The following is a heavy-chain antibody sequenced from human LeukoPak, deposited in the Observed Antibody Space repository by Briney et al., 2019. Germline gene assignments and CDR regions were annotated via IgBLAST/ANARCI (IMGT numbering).Heavy chain of an antibody. Sequence: SQILSLTCTVSGGSISSGDYYWSWIRQSPGKGLEWIGYIYYSGSTYYNPSLKSRIIISADTSRNQFSLNLCSVTAADTAVYYCARSLGRGYYYYMDVWGKGTTVTVSS. J-gene: IGHJ6*03. D-gene: IGHD7-27*01. CDR1: GGSISSGDYY. CDR3: ARSLGRGYYYYMDV. V-gene: IGHV4-30-4*08. CDR2: IYYSGST.